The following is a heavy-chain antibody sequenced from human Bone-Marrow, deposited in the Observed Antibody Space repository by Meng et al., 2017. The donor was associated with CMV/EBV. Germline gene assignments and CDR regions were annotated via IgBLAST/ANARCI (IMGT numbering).Heavy chain of an antibody. V-gene: IGHV1-69*10. J-gene: IGHJ4*02. Sequence: SVKVSCKASGGTFSSYAISWVRQAPGQGLEWMGGIIPILGIANYAQKFQGRVTMTADTSTSTAYMELRSLTSDDTAVYYCARRPGYDHPDYWGQGTLVTVSS. CDR2: IIPILGIA. CDR1: GGTFSSYA. CDR3: ARRPGYDHPDY. D-gene: IGHD1-14*01.